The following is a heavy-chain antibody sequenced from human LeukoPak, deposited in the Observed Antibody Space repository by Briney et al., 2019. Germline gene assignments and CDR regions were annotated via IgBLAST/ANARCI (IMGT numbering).Heavy chain of an antibody. V-gene: IGHV3-53*01. Sequence: GSLRLSCAASGFTVSSNYMSWVRQAPGKVLEWVSVIYSGGSTYYADSVKGRFTISRDNSKNTLYLQMNSLRAEDTAVYYCARWGDYTQIFDYWGQGTLVTVSS. J-gene: IGHJ4*02. CDR3: ARWGDYTQIFDY. D-gene: IGHD4-11*01. CDR1: GFTVSSNY. CDR2: IYSGGST.